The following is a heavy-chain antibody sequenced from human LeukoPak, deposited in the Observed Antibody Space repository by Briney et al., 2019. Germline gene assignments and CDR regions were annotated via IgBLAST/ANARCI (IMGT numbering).Heavy chain of an antibody. V-gene: IGHV3-7*01. CDR2: IRKDGSEK. CDR3: ARGGPPYALDI. Sequence: SGGSLRLSCAASGFTFSNYWMHWVRQAPGKGPEWVADIRKDGSEKYCVDSLRGRFTISRDNAKNSLYLQMNSLRVEDTAVYYCARGGPPYALDIWGQGTMVTVSS. D-gene: IGHD1-14*01. J-gene: IGHJ3*02. CDR1: GFTFSNYW.